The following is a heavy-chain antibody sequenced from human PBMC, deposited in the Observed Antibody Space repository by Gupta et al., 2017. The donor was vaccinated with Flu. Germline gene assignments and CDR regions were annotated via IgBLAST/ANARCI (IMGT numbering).Heavy chain of an antibody. J-gene: IGHJ6*02. V-gene: IGHV3-23*01. Sequence: EAQLLESGGGLVQAGGSLRLSCAASGFTFSSYALRWVLQAPGKGLEWVSFVSFICSNTYYSDSVKGRFTISRDNSQNTLYLQMNSLRAEDTAVYYCAKDLSTHYYYGMDVWGQGTTVTVSS. CDR2: VSFICSNT. D-gene: IGHD2-2*01. CDR1: GFTFSSYA. CDR3: AKDLSTHYYYGMDV.